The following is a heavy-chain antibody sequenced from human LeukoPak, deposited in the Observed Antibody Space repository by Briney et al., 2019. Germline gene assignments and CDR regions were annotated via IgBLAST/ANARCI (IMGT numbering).Heavy chain of an antibody. CDR3: ARDGYYYDSSGYYSFDY. CDR2: IKQDGSQK. D-gene: IGHD3-22*01. Sequence: PGGSLRLSCAASGFTFSRYWMSWVRQAPGKGLEWVANIKQDGSQKSYVDSVKGRFTISRDNAKNSLYLQMNSLRAEDTAVYYCARDGYYYDSSGYYSFDYWGQGTLVTVSS. CDR1: GFTFSRYW. V-gene: IGHV3-7*01. J-gene: IGHJ4*02.